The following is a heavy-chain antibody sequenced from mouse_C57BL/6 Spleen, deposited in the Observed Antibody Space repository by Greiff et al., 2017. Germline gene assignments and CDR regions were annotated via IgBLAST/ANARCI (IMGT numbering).Heavy chain of an antibody. D-gene: IGHD4-1*01. CDR1: GYTFTDYE. CDR2: IAPETGGT. CDR3: TTLGPYYFDY. Sequence: QVQLQQSGAELVRPGASVTLSCKASGYTFTDYEMHWVKQTPVHGLEWIGAIAPETGGTAYNQKFKGKALLTADKSSSTAYMELRSLTSEDSAVYYCTTLGPYYFDYWGQGTTLTVSS. V-gene: IGHV1-15*01. J-gene: IGHJ2*01.